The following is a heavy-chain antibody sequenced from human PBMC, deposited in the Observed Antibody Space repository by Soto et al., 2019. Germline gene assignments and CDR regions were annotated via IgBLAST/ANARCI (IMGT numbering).Heavy chain of an antibody. CDR3: AREIPYYYDSSSCYCVAGFEY. CDR1: GYTFPSYG. V-gene: IGHV1-18*04. D-gene: IGHD3-22*01. Sequence: ASVKVSCKASGYTFPSYGISWVRQAPGQGLEWMGWISAYNGNTNYAQKLQGRVTMTTDTSTSPAYMGLRSLRSDDTAVYYCAREIPYYYDSSSCYCVAGFEYWGQGTLVAVSS. J-gene: IGHJ4*02. CDR2: ISAYNGNT.